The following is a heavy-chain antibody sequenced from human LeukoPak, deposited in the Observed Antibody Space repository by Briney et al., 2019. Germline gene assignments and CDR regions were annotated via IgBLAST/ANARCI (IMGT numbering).Heavy chain of an antibody. V-gene: IGHV1-69*13. J-gene: IGHJ4*02. Sequence: ASVKVSCKASGGTFSSYAISWVRQAPGQGLEWMGGIIPIFGTANYAQKFQGRVTITADESTSTAYMELSSLRCEDTAVYYCARVFPYGSGSYYKYYFDYWGQGTLVTVSS. CDR1: GGTFSSYA. CDR3: ARVFPYGSGSYYKYYFDY. CDR2: IIPIFGTA. D-gene: IGHD3-10*01.